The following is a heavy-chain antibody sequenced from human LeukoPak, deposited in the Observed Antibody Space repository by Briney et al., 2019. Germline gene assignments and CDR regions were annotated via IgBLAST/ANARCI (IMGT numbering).Heavy chain of an antibody. CDR3: ARGKSATAPDSNWYLDL. D-gene: IGHD6-13*01. CDR2: INPNSGGT. J-gene: IGHJ2*01. CDR1: GYTFTGYY. Sequence: WASVKVSCKASGYTFTGYYMHWVRQAPGQGLEWMGWINPNSGGTNYAQKFQGRVTMTRDTSISTAYMELSRLRSDDTAVYYCARGKSATAPDSNWYLDLWGRGTLVTVSS. V-gene: IGHV1-2*02.